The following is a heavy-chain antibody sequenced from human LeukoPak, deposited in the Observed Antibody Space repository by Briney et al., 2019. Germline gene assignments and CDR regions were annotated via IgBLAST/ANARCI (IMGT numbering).Heavy chain of an antibody. CDR2: IYYSGST. V-gene: IGHV4-34*01. Sequence: SETLSLTCAVYGGSFSGYYWSWIRQSPGKGLEWIGSIYYSGSTYYNPSLKSRVTISVDTSKNQFSLKLSSVTAADTAVYYCARVDSSGYYFDYWGQGTLVTVSS. CDR1: GGSFSGYY. CDR3: ARVDSSGYYFDY. D-gene: IGHD3-22*01. J-gene: IGHJ4*02.